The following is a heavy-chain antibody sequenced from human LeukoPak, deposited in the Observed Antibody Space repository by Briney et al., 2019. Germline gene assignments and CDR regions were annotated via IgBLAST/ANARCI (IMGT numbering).Heavy chain of an antibody. Sequence: PSETLSLTCTVSGGSISSGSDYWSWIRQPAGEGLEWNGHIYTSGSTSYNPSLQSRVTISVDTSKHQFSLKVTSVTAADTAVYYCARAGGSVGWYGTIDSWGQGTLVTVSS. J-gene: IGHJ4*02. CDR3: ARAGGSVGWYGTIDS. CDR2: IYTSGST. V-gene: IGHV4-61*09. D-gene: IGHD6-19*01. CDR1: GGSISSGSDY.